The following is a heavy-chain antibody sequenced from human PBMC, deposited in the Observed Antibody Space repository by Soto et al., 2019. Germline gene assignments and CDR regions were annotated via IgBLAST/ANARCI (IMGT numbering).Heavy chain of an antibody. D-gene: IGHD3-9*01. J-gene: IGHJ5*02. CDR1: GGTFSSYA. V-gene: IGHV1-69*13. Sequence: GASVKVSCKASGGTFSSYAISWVRQAPGQGLEWMGGIIPIFGTANYAQKFQGRVTITADESTSTAYMELSSLRSEDTAVYYCANSDRELRYFDWSLVGFDPWGQGTLVTVSS. CDR3: ANSDRELRYFDWSLVGFDP. CDR2: IIPIFGTA.